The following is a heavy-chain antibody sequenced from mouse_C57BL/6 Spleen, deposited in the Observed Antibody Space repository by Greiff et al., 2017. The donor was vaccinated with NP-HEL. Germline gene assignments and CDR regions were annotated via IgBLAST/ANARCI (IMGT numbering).Heavy chain of an antibody. V-gene: IGHV1-74*01. D-gene: IGHD1-1*01. Sequence: QVQLLQPGADLVEPGASVNVSCKASGFTFTRYWMPWVTPRPGQGLEWIGRIHPSDSDTNYNQKFKGKATLTVDKSSSTAYMQLSSLTSEDSAVYYCAIVYYGSSYAVDYWGQGTTLTVSS. J-gene: IGHJ2*01. CDR2: IHPSDSDT. CDR1: GFTFTRYW. CDR3: AIVYYGSSYAVDY.